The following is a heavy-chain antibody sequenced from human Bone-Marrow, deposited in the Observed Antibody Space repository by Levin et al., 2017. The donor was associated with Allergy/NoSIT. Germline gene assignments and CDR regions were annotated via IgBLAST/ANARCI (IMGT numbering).Heavy chain of an antibody. D-gene: IGHD6-6*01. CDR1: GGIFSTYV. CDR2: IVPIFGTT. CDR3: AGSSSGTGQFDH. J-gene: IGHJ4*02. V-gene: IGHV1-69*06. Sequence: SVKVSCKASGGIFSTYVISWVRQAPGQGLEWMGGIVPIFGTTHYAQKLQGRITITADKSTSTAYMELSRLRSEDTAVYYCAGSSSGTGQFDHWGQGTLVTASS.